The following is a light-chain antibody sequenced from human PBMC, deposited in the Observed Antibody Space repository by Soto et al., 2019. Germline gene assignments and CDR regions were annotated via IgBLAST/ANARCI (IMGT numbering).Light chain of an antibody. Sequence: QSVLTQPPSASETPGQTVVISCSGSTSNIGTFTVNWYQQLPGTAPKLLIYDDNERPSGVPDRISGSKSGTTASLAISGLQADDEADYYCAAWDESLNGVLFGGGTQLTVL. J-gene: IGLJ2*01. CDR3: AAWDESLNGVL. CDR1: TSNIGTFT. CDR2: DDN. V-gene: IGLV1-44*01.